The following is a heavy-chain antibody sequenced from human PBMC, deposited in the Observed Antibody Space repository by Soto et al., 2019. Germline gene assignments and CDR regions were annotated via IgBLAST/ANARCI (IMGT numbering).Heavy chain of an antibody. CDR1: GGSFSGHY. V-gene: IGHV4-34*01. Sequence: QVQLQQWGAGLLKSSETLSLTCAVYGGSFSGHYWTWIRQPPGKGLEWIGEVSPGGSTNYNSSLKXRXTXXGDTSKNQFSLKLTSVTAADTGVYYCARGRGGLHRTAELHSWGQGTLVTVSS. J-gene: IGHJ4*02. D-gene: IGHD7-27*01. CDR2: VSPGGST. CDR3: ARGRGGLHRTAELHS.